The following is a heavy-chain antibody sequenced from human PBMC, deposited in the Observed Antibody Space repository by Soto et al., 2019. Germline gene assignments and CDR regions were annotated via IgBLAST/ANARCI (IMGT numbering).Heavy chain of an antibody. J-gene: IGHJ3*02. Sequence: ASVKVSCKASGYTFTSYGISCVRQAPGQGLEWMGWIIPYNGNTIYAQKLQGRVTMTTDKSTSTAYMELRSLRSEDTAVYYCARDREQQLVYDAFDIWGQGTMVTVS. V-gene: IGHV1-18*01. CDR3: ARDREQQLVYDAFDI. D-gene: IGHD6-13*01. CDR1: GYTFTSYG. CDR2: IIPYNGNT.